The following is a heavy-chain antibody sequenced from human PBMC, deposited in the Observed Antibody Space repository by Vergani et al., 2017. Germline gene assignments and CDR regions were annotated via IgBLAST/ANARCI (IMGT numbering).Heavy chain of an antibody. J-gene: IGHJ5*02. CDR3: ASDTHSGQRADR. Sequence: QVQLQESGPGLVKSSETLSLTCSVSFDSIRNLYCNWIRQPPGKGLEWIGSIHYSENTNYNPSLKTRVTISVDTSKNQFSLTLASGTAADTAVYYCASDTHSGQRADRWVQGVLVAVTS. CDR2: IHYSENT. CDR1: FDSIRNLY. D-gene: IGHD6-19*01. V-gene: IGHV4-59*11.